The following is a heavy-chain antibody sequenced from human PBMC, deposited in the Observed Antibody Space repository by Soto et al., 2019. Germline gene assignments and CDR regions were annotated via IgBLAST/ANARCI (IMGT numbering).Heavy chain of an antibody. CDR2: IIPIFGTA. D-gene: IGHD6-19*01. J-gene: IGHJ6*02. Sequence: QAQLEQSGGAVKKPGSSVKVSCKASRVAFSKFIVTWVRQAPGLGLEWVGGIIPIFGTANYAQKFQGRVTITADESTSTSYTEVNNLRSEDTAVYYCAKVRYSSPMGYYYGMDVWGQGTTVTVSS. CDR1: RVAFSKFI. CDR3: AKVRYSSPMGYYYGMDV. V-gene: IGHV1-69*01.